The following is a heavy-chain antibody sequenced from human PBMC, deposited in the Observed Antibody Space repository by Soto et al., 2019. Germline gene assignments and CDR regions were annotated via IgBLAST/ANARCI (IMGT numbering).Heavy chain of an antibody. D-gene: IGHD3-3*01. V-gene: IGHV4-39*01. Sequence: SETLSLACTVSGGSISSSSYYWGWIRQPPGKGLEWIGSIYYSGSTYYNPSLKSRVTISVDTSKNQFSLKLSSVTAADTAVYYCASSATLYYDFWSGYSRGTNWFDPWGQGTLVTVSS. CDR1: GGSISSSSYY. CDR2: IYYSGST. J-gene: IGHJ5*02. CDR3: ASSATLYYDFWSGYSRGTNWFDP.